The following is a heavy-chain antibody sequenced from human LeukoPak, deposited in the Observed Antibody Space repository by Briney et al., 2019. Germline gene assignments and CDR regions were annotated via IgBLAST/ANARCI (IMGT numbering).Heavy chain of an antibody. V-gene: IGHV2-5*02. Sequence: SGPTLVNPTQTLTLTCTFSGFSLTTSGVGVGWIRQPPGQALEWLALIYWDDDKRYSPSLKSRVTITKDTSKNQVVLTMTNMDPVDTATYYCSRTRRGQIGWTNDYWGQGTLVTVSS. D-gene: IGHD6-19*01. CDR3: SRTRRGQIGWTNDY. CDR1: GFSLTTSGVG. CDR2: IYWDDDK. J-gene: IGHJ4*02.